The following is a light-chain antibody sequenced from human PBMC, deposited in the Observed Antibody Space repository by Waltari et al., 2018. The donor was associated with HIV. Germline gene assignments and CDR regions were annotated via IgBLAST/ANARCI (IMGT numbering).Light chain of an antibody. CDR3: QFLYTYPL. J-gene: IGKJ4*01. CDR2: AAS. CDR1: RGISSY. Sequence: DIQLTQSPSFLSASVGDKVTITCRASRGISSYLAWHQQKPGKAPKLLIYAASTLQSGVPSRFSGSGSGTEFTLTISSLQPEDFATYFCQFLYTYPLFGGGTKVEVK. V-gene: IGKV1-9*01.